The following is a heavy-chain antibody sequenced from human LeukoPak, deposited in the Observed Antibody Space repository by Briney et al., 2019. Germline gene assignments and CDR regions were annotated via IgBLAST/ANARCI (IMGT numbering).Heavy chain of an antibody. Sequence: ASVKVSCKASGYTFTSYGIRWVRQAPGHGLEWMGWISAYNGNTNYAQKLQGRVNMTTDTSTSTAYMELRSLRSDDTAVYYCAREVDIVVVPAANVPNYYFDYWGQGTLVTVSS. CDR3: AREVDIVVVPAANVPNYYFDY. D-gene: IGHD2-2*03. CDR2: ISAYNGNT. V-gene: IGHV1-18*01. CDR1: GYTFTSYG. J-gene: IGHJ4*02.